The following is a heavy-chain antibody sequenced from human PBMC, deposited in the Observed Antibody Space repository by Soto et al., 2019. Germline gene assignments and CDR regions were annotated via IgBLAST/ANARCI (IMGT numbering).Heavy chain of an antibody. CDR2: INAGNGNT. D-gene: IGHD3-3*01. Sequence: VASVKVSCKASGYTFTSYAMHWVRQAPGQRLEWMGWINAGNGNTKYSQKFQGRVTITRDTSASTAYTELSSLRSEDTAVYYCARGPEITIFGVVTYNWFDPWGQGTLVTVSS. V-gene: IGHV1-3*01. CDR3: ARGPEITIFGVVTYNWFDP. CDR1: GYTFTSYA. J-gene: IGHJ5*02.